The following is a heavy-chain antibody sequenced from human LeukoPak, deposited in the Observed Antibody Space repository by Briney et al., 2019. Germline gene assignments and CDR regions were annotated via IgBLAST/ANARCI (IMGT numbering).Heavy chain of an antibody. CDR2: IYYSGST. CDR3: ARSGPMVRGVLLKFFDY. CDR1: GGSISSYY. V-gene: IGHV4-59*01. Sequence: SETLSLTCTVSGGSISSYYWSWIRQPPGKGLEWIEYIYYSGSTNYNPSLKSRVTISVDTSKNQFSLKLSSVTAADTAVYYCARSGPMVRGVLLKFFDYWGQGTLVTVSS. D-gene: IGHD3-10*01. J-gene: IGHJ4*02.